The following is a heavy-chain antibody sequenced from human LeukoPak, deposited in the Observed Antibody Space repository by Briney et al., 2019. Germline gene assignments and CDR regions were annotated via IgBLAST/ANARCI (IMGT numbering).Heavy chain of an antibody. V-gene: IGHV3-7*01. CDR1: GFTFSTYR. Sequence: GGSLRLSRAASGFTFSTYRMSWVRQAPGKGLEWVANIKQDGSEKHYVDSVKGRFTISRDNAKNSLYLQMSSLRAEDTAVYYCTRVEGTATTAAIIRKYSYYYYYMDVWGKGNTVTVSS. J-gene: IGHJ6*03. CDR3: TRVEGTATTAAIIRKYSYYYYYMDV. D-gene: IGHD4-11*01. CDR2: IKQDGSEK.